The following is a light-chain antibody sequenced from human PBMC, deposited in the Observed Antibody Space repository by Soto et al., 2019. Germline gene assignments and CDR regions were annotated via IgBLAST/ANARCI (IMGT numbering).Light chain of an antibody. V-gene: IGLV1-51*01. CDR3: ASWDGSLRGEV. Sequence: QSVLTQSPSVSAAPGQKVTISCSGSSSNIGTNYVAWYQQLPGTAPKLLIYDNNKRPSGIPDRFSGSKSGTSGTLDITGLQTGDEADYYCASWDGSLRGEVFGGGTKVTVL. J-gene: IGLJ3*02. CDR2: DNN. CDR1: SSNIGTNY.